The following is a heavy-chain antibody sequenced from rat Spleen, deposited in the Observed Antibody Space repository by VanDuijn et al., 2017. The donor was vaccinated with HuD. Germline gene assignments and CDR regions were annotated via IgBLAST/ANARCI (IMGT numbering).Heavy chain of an antibody. V-gene: IGHV3-1*01. CDR1: GYSISSSY. J-gene: IGHJ2*01. CDR3: ASDY. CDR2: ISYSGST. Sequence: EVQLQESGPGLVKPSQSLSLTCSLNGYSISSSYRWNWIRKFPGNKMEWIGHISYSGSTSYNPSLKSRISITRDTSKNQFFLQLNSVTTEDTSTYYCASDYWRQGVMVTVSS.